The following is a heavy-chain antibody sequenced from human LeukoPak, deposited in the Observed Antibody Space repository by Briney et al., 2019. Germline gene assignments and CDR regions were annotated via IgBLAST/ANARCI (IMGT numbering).Heavy chain of an antibody. CDR1: GYNFTTYC. J-gene: IGHJ3*02. CDR3: ARRIPSAGDAFDI. Sequence: GESLKISCKGSGYNFTTYCIGWVRQMPGKGLEWMGIIYPGDFDTRYSPSFQGQVIISADKSIRIAYLQRSSLKASDTAMYYCARRIPSAGDAFDIWGQGTMVTVSS. CDR2: IYPGDFDT. V-gene: IGHV5-51*01. D-gene: IGHD5-18*01.